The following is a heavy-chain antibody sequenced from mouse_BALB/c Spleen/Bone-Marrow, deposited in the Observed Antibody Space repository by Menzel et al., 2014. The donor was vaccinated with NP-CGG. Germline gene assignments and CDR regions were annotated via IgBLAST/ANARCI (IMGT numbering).Heavy chain of an antibody. V-gene: IGHV1-80*01. CDR1: GYTFSNYW. CDR2: IYPGDGDT. D-gene: IGHD1-1*01. J-gene: IGHJ4*01. CDR3: ASRGDYSYAMDY. Sequence: QVQLQQSGAELVRPGSSVKISCKASGYTFSNYWMNWTKQRPGQGLEWIGQIYPGDGDTNYIGKFTGKATLAADKSSSTAYVQLSSLTSEDSAVYFCASRGDYSYAMDYWGQGTSVTVSS.